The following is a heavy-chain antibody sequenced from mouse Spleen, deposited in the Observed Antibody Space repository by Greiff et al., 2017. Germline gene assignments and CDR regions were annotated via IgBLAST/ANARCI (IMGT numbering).Heavy chain of an antibody. D-gene: IGHD4-1*01. V-gene: IGHV5-17*01. CDR3: ARPLGRAWFAY. CDR1: GFTFSDYG. J-gene: IGHJ3*01. CDR2: ISSGSSTI. Sequence: EVQLQESGGGLVKPGGSLKLSCAASGFTFSDYGMHWVRQAPEKGLEWVAYISSGSSTIYYADTVKGRFTISRDNAKNTLFLQMTSLRSEDTAMYYCARPLGRAWFAYWGQGTLGTGSA.